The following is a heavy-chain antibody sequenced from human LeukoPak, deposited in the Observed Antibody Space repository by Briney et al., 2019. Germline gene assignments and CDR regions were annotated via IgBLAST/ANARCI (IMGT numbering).Heavy chain of an antibody. D-gene: IGHD2-2*01. Sequence: SETLSLTCTVSGGSISSYYWSWIRQPPGKGLEWIGYIYYSGSTNYNPSLKSRVTISVDTSKNQFSLKLSSVTAADTAVYYCARLPNCSSTSCYRGAFDYWGQGTRVTVSS. CDR3: ARLPNCSSTSCYRGAFDY. V-gene: IGHV4-59*08. J-gene: IGHJ4*02. CDR2: IYYSGST. CDR1: GGSISSYY.